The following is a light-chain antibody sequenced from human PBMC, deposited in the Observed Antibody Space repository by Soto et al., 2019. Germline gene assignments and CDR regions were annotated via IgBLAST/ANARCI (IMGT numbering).Light chain of an antibody. V-gene: IGKV3-15*01. CDR1: QSVGSD. CDR3: QQYLDWPRT. J-gene: IGKJ1*01. CDR2: GAS. Sequence: EIVITPSPATLSVSPGARATLSCRASQSVGSDLVWYRQKPGQAPRLLIYGASNRATGVPDRFSGRGSGTVFTLTIRSLQSDDLAVYYCQQYLDWPRTFGPGTKVDI.